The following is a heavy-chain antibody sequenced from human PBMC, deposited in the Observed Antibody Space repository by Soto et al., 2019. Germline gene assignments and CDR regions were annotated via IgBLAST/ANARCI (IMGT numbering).Heavy chain of an antibody. Sequence: PGGSLRLSFAASGFTFSSYALTWVRQAPGKGLEWVSVIGASGSSTFHADSVKGRFTISRDNSKNTLFLQMNSLRAEDTAVYYCAKVVDYDSTGYYSHLDHWGQGTLGTVYS. CDR1: GFTFSSYA. V-gene: IGHV3-23*01. CDR2: IGASGSST. D-gene: IGHD3-22*01. J-gene: IGHJ4*02. CDR3: AKVVDYDSTGYYSHLDH.